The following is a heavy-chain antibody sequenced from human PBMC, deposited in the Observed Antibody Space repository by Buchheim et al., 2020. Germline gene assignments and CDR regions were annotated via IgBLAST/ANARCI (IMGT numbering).Heavy chain of an antibody. V-gene: IGHV3-30*18. CDR2: ISYDGSNK. D-gene: IGHD3-3*01. Sequence: QVQLVESGGGVVQPGRSLRLSCAASGFTFSSYGMHWVRQAPGKGLEWVAVISYDGSNKYYADSVKGRFTISRDNSKNKLYLQMNSLRAEDTAVYYCAKDPGADFWSGYPYYYYGMDVWGQGTT. J-gene: IGHJ6*02. CDR3: AKDPGADFWSGYPYYYYGMDV. CDR1: GFTFSSYG.